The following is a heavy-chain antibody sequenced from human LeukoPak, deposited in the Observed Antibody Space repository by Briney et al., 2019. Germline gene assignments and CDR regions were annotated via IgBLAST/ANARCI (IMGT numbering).Heavy chain of an antibody. Sequence: GGSLRLSCAASGFTFSSYATSWVRQAPGKGLEWVSAISGSGDSTYYVDSVKGRFTISRDNSKNTLYPQMNSLRAEDTAVYYCARDYSSSWYTQRLDYWGQGTLVTVSS. CDR2: ISGSGDST. D-gene: IGHD6-13*01. CDR1: GFTFSSYA. J-gene: IGHJ4*02. CDR3: ARDYSSSWYTQRLDY. V-gene: IGHV3-23*01.